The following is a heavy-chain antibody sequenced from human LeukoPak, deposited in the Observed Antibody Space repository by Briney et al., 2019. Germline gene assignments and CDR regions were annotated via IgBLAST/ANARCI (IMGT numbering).Heavy chain of an antibody. V-gene: IGHV4-59*01. Sequence: SETLSLTCTVSGGSISSYYWTWIRQPAGKGLEWIGYIYYSGSTNYNPSLKSRVTISVDTSKNQFSLKLSSVTAADTAVYYCARGRYGGYFDYWGQGTLVTVSS. CDR1: GGSISSYY. D-gene: IGHD4-23*01. CDR2: IYYSGST. CDR3: ARGRYGGYFDY. J-gene: IGHJ4*02.